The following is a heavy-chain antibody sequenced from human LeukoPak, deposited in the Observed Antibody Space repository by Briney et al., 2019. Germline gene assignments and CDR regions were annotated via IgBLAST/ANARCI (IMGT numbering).Heavy chain of an antibody. V-gene: IGHV4-34*01. CDR1: GGSFSGHY. CDR2: INHRGST. Sequence: SETLSLTCAVYGGSFSGHYGSWIRQPPGKGLEWIGEINHRGSTNYHPSLKSRVTISGDTSKNQFPLKLSSVTAADTAVYYCVGYYYGSGSYHNYPNFDYWGQGTLVTVSS. CDR3: VGYYYGSGSYHNYPNFDY. J-gene: IGHJ4*02. D-gene: IGHD3-10*01.